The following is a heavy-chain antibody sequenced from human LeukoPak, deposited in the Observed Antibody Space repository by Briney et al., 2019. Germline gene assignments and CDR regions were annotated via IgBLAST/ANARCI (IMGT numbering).Heavy chain of an antibody. J-gene: IGHJ4*02. V-gene: IGHV3-11*04. CDR3: ARVEYDFWSAPTGYFDY. CDR1: GFTFSDYY. CDR2: ISSSGSTI. Sequence: GGSLRLSCAASGFTFSDYYMSWIRQAPGKGLEWVSYISSSGSTIYYADSVKGRFTISRDNAKNSLYLQMNSLGAEDTAVYYCARVEYDFWSAPTGYFDYWGQGTLVTVSS. D-gene: IGHD3-3*01.